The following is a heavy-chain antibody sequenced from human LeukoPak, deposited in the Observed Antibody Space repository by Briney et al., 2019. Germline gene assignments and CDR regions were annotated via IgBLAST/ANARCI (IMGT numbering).Heavy chain of an antibody. V-gene: IGHV1-18*01. Sequence: AASVKVSCKASGYTFSSYEINWVRQAPGQGLEWMGGISTRKGNTNYAQKFQGRVTMTTATSTSTAYMELRSLRSDDTAVYYCARVRSASAGTASAFDIWGQGTMVTVSS. CDR3: ARVRSASAGTASAFDI. CDR2: ISTRKGNT. D-gene: IGHD2-21*02. CDR1: GYTFSSYE. J-gene: IGHJ3*02.